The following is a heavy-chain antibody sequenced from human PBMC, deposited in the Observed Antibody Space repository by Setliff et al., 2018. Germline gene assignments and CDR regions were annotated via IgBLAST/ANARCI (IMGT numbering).Heavy chain of an antibody. V-gene: IGHV3-23*03. CDR1: GLTFSSDA. D-gene: IGHD6-25*01. J-gene: IGHJ4*02. CDR3: ANYEQRPRNLDY. Sequence: GGSLRLSCAASGLTFSSDAMTWVRQTPGKGLEWVSVISSDGTSIYYADSVKGRFTISRDNSKNTLYLQMNSLRAEDTALYYCANYEQRPRNLDYWGQGTLVTVSS. CDR2: ISSDGTSI.